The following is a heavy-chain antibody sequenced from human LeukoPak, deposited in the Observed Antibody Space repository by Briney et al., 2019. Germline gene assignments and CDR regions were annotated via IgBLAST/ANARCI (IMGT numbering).Heavy chain of an antibody. CDR1: GGTFSSYA. CDR2: IIPILGIA. Sequence: SVKVSCKASGGTFSSYAISWVRQAPGQGLEWMGRIIPILGIANYAQKFQGRVTITADKSTSTAYMELSSLRSEDTAVYYCARDPVTTHYYYYYGMDVWGQGTTVTVSS. D-gene: IGHD4-4*01. V-gene: IGHV1-69*04. J-gene: IGHJ6*02. CDR3: ARDPVTTHYYYYYGMDV.